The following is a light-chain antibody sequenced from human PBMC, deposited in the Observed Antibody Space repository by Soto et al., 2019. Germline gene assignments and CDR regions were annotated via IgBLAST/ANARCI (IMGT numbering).Light chain of an antibody. CDR3: QQFGSSVT. V-gene: IGKV3-20*01. Sequence: DIVLTQSPGSLSLSPGERATLSCRASQSVSSTFFAWYQQRPGQATRLLMYGSSSRPAGIPERFGGSGSGKVFTLTISRLEPEDFAVYYCQQFGSSVTFGQGTKVEIK. CDR1: QSVSSTF. J-gene: IGKJ1*01. CDR2: GSS.